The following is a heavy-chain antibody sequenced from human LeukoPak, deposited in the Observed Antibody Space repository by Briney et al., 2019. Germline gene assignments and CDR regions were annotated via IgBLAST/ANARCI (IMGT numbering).Heavy chain of an antibody. CDR3: ARVKRGYSYGPLEYYYFYMDV. J-gene: IGHJ6*03. V-gene: IGHV4-38-2*02. CDR2: FYHGGST. CDR1: GYSLSTGYD. Sequence: SETLSLTCTVSGYSLSTGYDWDWTRQPPGKGLEWIGTFYHGGSTYYNPPLKSRVTISVDTSKNQSSLKLSSVTAADTAVYYCARVKRGYSYGPLEYYYFYMDVWGKGTTVTVSS. D-gene: IGHD5-18*01.